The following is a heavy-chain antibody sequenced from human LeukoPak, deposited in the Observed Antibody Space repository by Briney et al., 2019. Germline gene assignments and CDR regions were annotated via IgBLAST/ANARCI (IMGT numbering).Heavy chain of an antibody. J-gene: IGHJ6*03. Sequence: GASVKVSCKASGYTFTSYDINWVRHAPGQGLELMASMNPNNGNTAYARKFQGRVTMTRDTSIGTAYLELSALRSEDTAVYYCARLHWESGSIYFYYYMDVWGKGSTVTVSS. D-gene: IGHD3-16*01. CDR3: ARLHWESGSIYFYYYMDV. V-gene: IGHV1-8*01. CDR1: GYTFTSYD. CDR2: MNPNNGNT.